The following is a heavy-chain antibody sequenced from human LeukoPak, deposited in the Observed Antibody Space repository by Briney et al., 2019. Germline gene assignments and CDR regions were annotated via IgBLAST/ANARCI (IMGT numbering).Heavy chain of an antibody. CDR3: ARVRAKYYYNISGYDHEAFDI. V-gene: IGHV1-69*05. J-gene: IGHJ3*02. CDR2: IIPIFGTA. Sequence: SVKVSCKASGGTFSSYAISWVRQAPGQGLEWMGGIIPIFGTANYAQKFQGRVTVTTDESTTTAYMELSSLRSEDTAVYYCARVRAKYYYNISGYDHEAFDIWGQGTMVTVSS. D-gene: IGHD3-22*01. CDR1: GGTFSSYA.